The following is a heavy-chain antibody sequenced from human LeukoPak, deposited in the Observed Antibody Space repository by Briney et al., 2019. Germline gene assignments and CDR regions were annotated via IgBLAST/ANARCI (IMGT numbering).Heavy chain of an antibody. V-gene: IGHV4-59*08. CDR1: GGSISGYY. D-gene: IGHD3-22*01. CDR2: IFYSGTT. Sequence: PSETLSLTCTVSGGSISGYYWGWIRQPPGKGLEYIGFIFYSGTTNYNPSLKSRVTISVDTSKNQFSLKLSSVTAADTAVCYCARANYYDTSGYSLGAFVIWGQGTMVTVSS. J-gene: IGHJ3*02. CDR3: ARANYYDTSGYSLGAFVI.